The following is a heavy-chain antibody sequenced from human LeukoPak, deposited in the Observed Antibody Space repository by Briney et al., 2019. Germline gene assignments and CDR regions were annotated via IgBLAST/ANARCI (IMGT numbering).Heavy chain of an antibody. D-gene: IGHD3-3*01. Sequence: SETLSLTCTVSGGSISSSSYYWGWIRQPPGKGLEWIGSIYYSGSTYYNPSLKSRVTISVDTSKNQFSLKLSSVTAADTAVYYCASSSLRLKYYFDYWGQGTLVTVSS. CDR3: ASSSLRLKYYFDY. CDR1: GGSISSSSYY. CDR2: IYYSGST. V-gene: IGHV4-39*01. J-gene: IGHJ4*02.